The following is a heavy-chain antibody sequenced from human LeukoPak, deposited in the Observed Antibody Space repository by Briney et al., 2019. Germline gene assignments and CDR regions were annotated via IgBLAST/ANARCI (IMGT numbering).Heavy chain of an antibody. CDR2: IYYSGST. V-gene: IGHV4-39*01. D-gene: IGHD3-10*01. CDR3: ASRTKLGPGEDAFDI. Sequence: SETLSLTCTVSGGSISSSSYYWGWIRQPPGKGLEWIGSIYYSGSTYYNPSLKSRVTISVDTSKNQFSLKLSSVTSADTAVYYCASRTKLGPGEDAFDIWGQGTMVTVSS. J-gene: IGHJ3*02. CDR1: GGSISSSSYY.